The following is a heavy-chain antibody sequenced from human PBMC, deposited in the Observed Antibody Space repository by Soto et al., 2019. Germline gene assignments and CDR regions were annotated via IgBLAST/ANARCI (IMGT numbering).Heavy chain of an antibody. CDR3: ARGLHSLFDY. J-gene: IGHJ4*02. V-gene: IGHV3-33*01. D-gene: IGHD2-21*01. CDR1: TFSSYG. CDR2: IWYDGNNK. Sequence: TFSSYGMHWVRQAPGKGLEWVAVIWYDGNNKYYADSVKGRFTISRDNSNNTLYVQMTSLRAEDTAVYYCARGLHSLFDYWGQGTLVTVSS.